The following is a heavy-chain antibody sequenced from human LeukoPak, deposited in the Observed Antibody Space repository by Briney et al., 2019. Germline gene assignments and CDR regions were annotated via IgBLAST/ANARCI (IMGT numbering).Heavy chain of an antibody. CDR3: TTDHARYYYGSGSYSYYFDY. V-gene: IGHV3-15*01. J-gene: IGHJ4*02. D-gene: IGHD3-10*01. CDR1: GFTFSNAW. CDR2: IKSKTDGGTT. Sequence: PGGSLRLSCAASGFTFSNAWMSWVRQAPGKGLEWVGRIKSKTDGGTTDYAAPVKGRFTISRDDSKNTLYLQMNSLKTGDTAVYYCTTDHARYYYGSGSYSYYFDYWGQGTLVTVSS.